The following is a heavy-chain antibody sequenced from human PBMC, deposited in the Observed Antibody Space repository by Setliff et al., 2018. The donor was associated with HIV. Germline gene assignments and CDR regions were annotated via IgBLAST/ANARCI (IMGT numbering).Heavy chain of an antibody. J-gene: IGHJ5*02. CDR1: GGSFSGYY. Sequence: SETLSLTCAVYGGSFSGYYWSWIRQPPGKGLEWIGEINHSGSTNYNPSLKSRVTISVDTSKNQFSLSLTSVTAADTAVYFCARRGRTGNSYVLHWFDPWGQGTLVTVSS. CDR2: INHSGST. V-gene: IGHV4-34*01. D-gene: IGHD5-18*01. CDR3: ARRGRTGNSYVLHWFDP.